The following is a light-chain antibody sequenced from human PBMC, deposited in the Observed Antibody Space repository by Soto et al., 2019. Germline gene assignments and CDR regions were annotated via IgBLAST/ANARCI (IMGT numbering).Light chain of an antibody. J-gene: IGKJ5*01. CDR1: QSVLYSSNNKNY. V-gene: IGKV4-1*01. CDR2: WAS. Sequence: DVVMTQSPDSLAVSLGERATINCKSSQSVLYSSNNKNYVSWNQQKPGQPPKLLIYWASIRESGVPDRFSGSGSGTDFTLTISSLQAEDVAVYYCQQYYSSPSITFGQGTRLEIK. CDR3: QQYYSSPSIT.